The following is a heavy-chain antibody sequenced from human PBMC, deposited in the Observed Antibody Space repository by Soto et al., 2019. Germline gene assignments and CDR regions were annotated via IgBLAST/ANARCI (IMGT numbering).Heavy chain of an antibody. CDR2: IYPGDSDT. J-gene: IGHJ6*01. Sequence: VESLTISCEVSGYSFTSYCIVWVLQMPGKGLEWMGIIYPGDSDTRYSPSFQGQVTISADKSISTAYLQWSSLKASDTAMYYCARQQDAYYGMDVWGQGTTVTVSS. CDR3: ARQQDAYYGMDV. CDR1: GYSFTSYC. V-gene: IGHV5-51*01.